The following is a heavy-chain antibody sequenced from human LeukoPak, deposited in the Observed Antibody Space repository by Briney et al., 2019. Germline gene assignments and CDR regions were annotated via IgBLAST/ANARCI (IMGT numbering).Heavy chain of an antibody. CDR1: GFAVSSDY. Sequence: PGGSLRLSCAASGFAVSSDYMSWVRQAPGKGLEWVSVIYGGGSTSYADSVKGRFTISRDNAKKSLFLHMNNLRAEDTAVYFCARGSFSGFPAVNMTGVQGAFDIWGQGTVVSVSS. D-gene: IGHD3-22*01. CDR3: ARGSFSGFPAVNMTGVQGAFDI. J-gene: IGHJ3*02. V-gene: IGHV3-53*01. CDR2: IYGGGST.